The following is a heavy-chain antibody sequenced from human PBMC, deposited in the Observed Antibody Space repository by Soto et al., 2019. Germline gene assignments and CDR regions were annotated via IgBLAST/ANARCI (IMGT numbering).Heavy chain of an antibody. CDR1: GFTFDDYA. Sequence: PGGSLRLSCAASGFTFDDYAMHWVRQAPGEGLEWVSGISWNSGSIGYAGSVKGRFTISRDNAKNSLYLQMNSLRAEDTALYYCAKDIRESPDAFDIWGQGTMVTVSS. V-gene: IGHV3-9*01. CDR3: AKDIRESPDAFDI. CDR2: ISWNSGSI. J-gene: IGHJ3*02.